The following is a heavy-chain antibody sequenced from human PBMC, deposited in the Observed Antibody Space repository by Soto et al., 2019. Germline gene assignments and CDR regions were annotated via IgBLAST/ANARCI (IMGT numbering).Heavy chain of an antibody. D-gene: IGHD1-1*01. V-gene: IGHV3-53*01. J-gene: IGHJ3*01. Sequence: DVQLVESGGGLIQPGESLRLSCAAFGLTISGKKYVAWVRQAPGKGLEWVSALYDVDGSFYADSVTGRFTTSSDSSKTSVYLQMNDLRPDDTAVYYCATWHEREHAFDVGGQGTTVTISS. CDR1: GLTISGKKY. CDR2: LYDVDGS. CDR3: ATWHEREHAFDV.